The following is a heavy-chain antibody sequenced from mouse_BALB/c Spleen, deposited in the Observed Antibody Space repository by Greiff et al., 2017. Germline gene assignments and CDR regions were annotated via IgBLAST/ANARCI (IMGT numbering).Heavy chain of an antibody. CDR3: ARPPYDGYYWYFDV. Sequence: EVMLVESGGGLVKPGGSLKLSCAASGFAFSSYDMSWVRQTPEKRLEWVAYISSGGGSTYYPDTVKGRFTISRDNAKNTLYLQMSSLKSEDTAMYYCARPPYDGYYWYFDVWGAGTTVTVSS. CDR2: ISSGGGST. V-gene: IGHV5-12-1*01. CDR1: GFAFSSYD. J-gene: IGHJ1*01. D-gene: IGHD2-3*01.